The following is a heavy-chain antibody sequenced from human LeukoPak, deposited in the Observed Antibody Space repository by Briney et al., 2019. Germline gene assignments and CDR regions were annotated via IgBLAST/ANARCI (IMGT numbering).Heavy chain of an antibody. CDR1: GGPISSYY. Sequence: PSDTLPLTCTVSGGPISSYYWSATRHPPGKGLEGMGYIYYSWSTNYNPSLKSRVTISVDTSKNQFSLKLSSVTAADTAVYYCARSYSSSWYITQYYYYMDVWGKGTTVTVSS. CDR3: ARSYSSSWYITQYYYYMDV. CDR2: IYYSWST. J-gene: IGHJ6*03. D-gene: IGHD6-13*01. V-gene: IGHV4-59*01.